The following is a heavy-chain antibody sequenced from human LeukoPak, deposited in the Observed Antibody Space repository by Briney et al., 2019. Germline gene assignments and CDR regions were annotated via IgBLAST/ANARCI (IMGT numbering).Heavy chain of an antibody. V-gene: IGHV6-1*01. CDR1: GDSVSSNSAA. CDR3: ARGSHGSYYDSSGYYDPHYGMDV. Sequence: QTLSLTCAISGDSVSSNSAAWNWIRQSPSRGLEWLGRTYYRSKWYNDYAVSVKSRITINPDTSKNQFSLQLNSVTPEDTAVYYCARGSHGSYYDSSGYYDPHYGMDVWGQGTTVTVSS. CDR2: TYYRSKWYN. J-gene: IGHJ6*02. D-gene: IGHD3-22*01.